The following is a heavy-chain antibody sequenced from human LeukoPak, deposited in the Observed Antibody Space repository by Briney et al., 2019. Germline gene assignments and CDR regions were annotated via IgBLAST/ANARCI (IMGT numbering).Heavy chain of an antibody. CDR1: GGSISSGDYY. CDR3: ARGLKYYYYMDV. Sequence: PSETLSLTCTVSGGSISSGDYYWSWIRQPPGKGLEWIGYIYYSGSTYYNPSLKSRVTISVDTSKNQFSLKLSSVTAADTAVYYCARGLKYYYYMDVWGKGTTVTVSS. CDR2: IYYSGST. J-gene: IGHJ6*03. V-gene: IGHV4-30-4*08.